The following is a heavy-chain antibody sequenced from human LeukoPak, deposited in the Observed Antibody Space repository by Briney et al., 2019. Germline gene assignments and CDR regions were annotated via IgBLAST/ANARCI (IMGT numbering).Heavy chain of an antibody. Sequence: GGSLRLSCAASGFTFSSYWMSWVRQAPGRGLEWVANIKQDGSEKYYVDSVKGRCTISRDNAKNSLYLQMNSLRAEDTAVYYCAREGDDYGDSHAYYFDYWGQGTLVTVSS. CDR3: AREGDDYGDSHAYYFDY. CDR2: IKQDGSEK. J-gene: IGHJ4*02. CDR1: GFTFSSYW. V-gene: IGHV3-7*05. D-gene: IGHD4-17*01.